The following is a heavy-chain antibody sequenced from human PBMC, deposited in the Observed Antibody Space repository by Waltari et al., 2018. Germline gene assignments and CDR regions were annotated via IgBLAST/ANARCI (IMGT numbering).Heavy chain of an antibody. Sequence: QVQLVQSGAEVKKPGSSVKVSCKASGGTFSSYAISWVRQAPGQGLEWMGGISPILGIANYAQKFQGRVTITADESTSTAYMELSSLRSEDTAVYYCARDGYCTGGVCPIDYWGQGTLVTVSS. J-gene: IGHJ4*02. CDR2: ISPILGIA. V-gene: IGHV1-69*04. CDR1: GGTFSSYA. D-gene: IGHD2-8*02. CDR3: ARDGYCTGGVCPIDY.